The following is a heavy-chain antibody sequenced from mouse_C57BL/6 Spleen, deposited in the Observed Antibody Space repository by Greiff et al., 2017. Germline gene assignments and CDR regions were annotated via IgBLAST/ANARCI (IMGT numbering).Heavy chain of an antibody. J-gene: IGHJ1*03. V-gene: IGHV14-4*01. D-gene: IGHD1-1*01. Sequence: VQLQQSGAELVRPGASVKLSCTASGFNIKDDYMHWVKQRPEQGLEWIGCIDPESGYTEYASKFQGKATLTADTSSNTAYLQLSSLTSEDSAVYYCTRPVVAGRSFDVWGTGTTVTVSS. CDR3: TRPVVAGRSFDV. CDR2: IDPESGYT. CDR1: GFNIKDDY.